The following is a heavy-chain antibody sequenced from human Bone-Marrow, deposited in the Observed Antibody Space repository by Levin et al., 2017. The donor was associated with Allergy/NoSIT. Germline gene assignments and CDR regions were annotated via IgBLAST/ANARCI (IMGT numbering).Heavy chain of an antibody. V-gene: IGHV4-4*02. CDR2: IYHSGST. D-gene: IGHD4-17*01. CDR3: ARDFPTPVHQTTVTAYWYFDL. CDR1: GGSISSSNW. Sequence: PSETLSLTCAVSGGSISSSNWWSWVRQPPGKGLEWIGEIYHSGSTNYNPSLKSRVTISVDKSKNQFSLKLSSVTAADTAVYYCARDFPTPVHQTTVTAYWYFDLWGRGTLVTVSS. J-gene: IGHJ2*01.